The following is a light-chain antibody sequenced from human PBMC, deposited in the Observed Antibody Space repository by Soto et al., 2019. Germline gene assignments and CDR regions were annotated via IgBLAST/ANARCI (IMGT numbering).Light chain of an antibody. V-gene: IGKV2-30*01. CDR1: QSLVSSDGNTY. CDR2: KVF. J-gene: IGKJ2*01. Sequence: DAVMTQSPLSLPVTLGQPASISCRSSQSLVSSDGNTYLSWFQQRPGQSPRRLIYKVFKRDSGGTDRFSGSGSGTDFTLKISRVEAEDVGVYFCMQGTHWPYTFGQGTNLEIK. CDR3: MQGTHWPYT.